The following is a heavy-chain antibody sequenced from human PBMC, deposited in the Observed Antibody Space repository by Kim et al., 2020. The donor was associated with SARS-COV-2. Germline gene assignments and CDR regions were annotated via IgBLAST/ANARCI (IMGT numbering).Heavy chain of an antibody. D-gene: IGHD1-26*01. J-gene: IGHJ4*02. Sequence: EQQLQGRVTMTTDTSTSTAYMQLRSLRSGDTAVYYCARVRSSGSYHPFDYWGQGTLVTVSS. V-gene: IGHV1-18*01. CDR3: ARVRSSGSYHPFDY.